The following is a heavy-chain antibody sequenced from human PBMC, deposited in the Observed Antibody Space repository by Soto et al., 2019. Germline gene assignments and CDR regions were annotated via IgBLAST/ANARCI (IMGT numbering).Heavy chain of an antibody. J-gene: IGHJ4*02. CDR1: GFTFISHT. V-gene: IGHV3-21*04. Sequence: EVQLVESGGGLVKPGGSLRLSCAVSGFTFISHTLNWVRQAPGKGLEWVSSISRSGSPYYADSVKGRFTISRDNAQNSLYLQMSSLRAEDTAVYYCSREVQPVFRREYDYWGQGTLVTVSS. CDR3: SREVQPVFRREYDY. CDR2: ISRSGSP.